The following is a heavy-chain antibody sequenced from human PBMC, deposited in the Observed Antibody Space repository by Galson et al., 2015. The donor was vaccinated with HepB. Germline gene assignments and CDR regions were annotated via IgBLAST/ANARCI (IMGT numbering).Heavy chain of an antibody. D-gene: IGHD6-13*01. CDR1: GFTFSGSA. Sequence: SLRLSCAASGFTFSGSAMHWVRQAPGKGLEWVAVIWYDGSNKYYADSVKGRFTISRDNSKNTLYLQMNSLRAEDTAVYYCAKDLAAAVKYWYFDLWGRGTLVTASS. CDR2: IWYDGSNK. J-gene: IGHJ2*01. V-gene: IGHV3-33*06. CDR3: AKDLAAAVKYWYFDL.